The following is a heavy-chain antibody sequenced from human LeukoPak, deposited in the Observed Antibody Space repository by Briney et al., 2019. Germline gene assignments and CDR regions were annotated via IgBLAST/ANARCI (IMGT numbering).Heavy chain of an antibody. Sequence: GSLRLSCAASGFTFSIYAMNWVRQAPGEGREWISTVSASGGSTYYTDSIKGRFTISRDNSKNTLYLQMNSLRADDTAVYYCAKLTVVDYWGQGTLVTVSS. CDR2: VSASGGST. D-gene: IGHD4-23*01. CDR3: AKLTVVDY. CDR1: GFTFSIYA. J-gene: IGHJ4*02. V-gene: IGHV3-23*01.